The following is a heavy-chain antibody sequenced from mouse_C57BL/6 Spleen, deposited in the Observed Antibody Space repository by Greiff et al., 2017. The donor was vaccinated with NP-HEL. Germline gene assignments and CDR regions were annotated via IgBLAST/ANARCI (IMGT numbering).Heavy chain of an antibody. D-gene: IGHD2-1*01. CDR2: IYPGDGDT. J-gene: IGHJ3*01. V-gene: IGHV1-82*01. Sequence: QVQLQQSGPELVKPGASVTISCKASGYALSSSWMNWVKQRPGKGLEWIGRIYPGDGDTNYNGKFKGKATLTADKSSSTAYMQLSSLTSEVSAVYFCARSGGNPGWFAYWGQGTLVTVSA. CDR3: ARSGGNPGWFAY. CDR1: GYALSSSW.